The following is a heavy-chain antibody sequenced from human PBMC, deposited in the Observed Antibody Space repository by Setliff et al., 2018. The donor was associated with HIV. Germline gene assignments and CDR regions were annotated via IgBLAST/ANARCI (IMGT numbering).Heavy chain of an antibody. Sequence: SETLSLTCTVSGASVNSNNYYWGWIRQPPGKGLEWIASIYYSGTTYYNPSLKSRVTISVDTSKNQFSLKLSSVTAADTAVYYCASLPAGQLGHFDYWGQGTLVTVSS. CDR2: IYYSGTT. D-gene: IGHD6-6*01. CDR3: ASLPAGQLGHFDY. J-gene: IGHJ4*02. V-gene: IGHV4-39*01. CDR1: GASVNSNNYY.